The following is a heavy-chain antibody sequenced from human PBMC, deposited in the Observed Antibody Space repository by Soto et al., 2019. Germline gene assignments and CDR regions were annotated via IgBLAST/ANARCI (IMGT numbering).Heavy chain of an antibody. J-gene: IGHJ4*02. CDR2: ISYDGSNK. CDR3: AKDGDSSSSGVDY. Sequence: PGGSLRLSCAGSGFTFSSYGMHWVRQAPGKGLEWVAVISYDGSNKYYADSVKGRFTISRDNSKNTLYLQMNSLRAEDTAVYYCAKDGDSSSSGVDYWGQGTLVTVSS. CDR1: GFTFSSYG. V-gene: IGHV3-30*18. D-gene: IGHD6-6*01.